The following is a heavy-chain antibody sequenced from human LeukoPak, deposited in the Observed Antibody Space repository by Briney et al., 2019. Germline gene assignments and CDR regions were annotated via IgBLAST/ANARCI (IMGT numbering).Heavy chain of an antibody. CDR1: GYSFTSYW. V-gene: IGHV5-51*01. CDR2: IYPGDSDT. Sequence: GASLKISCKGSGYSFTSYWIGWVRQMPGKGLEWMGIIYPGDSDTRYSPSFQGQVTISADKSISTAYLQWSSLKASDTAMYYCARRCSRGLGSSTSCLAYWGQGTLVTVSS. D-gene: IGHD2-2*01. CDR3: ARRCSRGLGSSTSCLAY. J-gene: IGHJ4*02.